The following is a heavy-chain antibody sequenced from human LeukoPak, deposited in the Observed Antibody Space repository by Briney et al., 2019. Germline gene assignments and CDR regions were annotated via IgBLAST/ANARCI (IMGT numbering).Heavy chain of an antibody. V-gene: IGHV4-34*01. CDR1: GGSFSGHY. CDR3: ARVVVVPAARRVYYFDY. Sequence: PSETLSLTCAVYGGSFSGHYWSWIRQPPGKGLEWIGEINHSGSTNYNPSLKSRVTISVDTSKNQFSLKLSSVTAADTAVYYCARVVVVPAARRVYYFDYWGQGTLVTVSS. CDR2: INHSGST. J-gene: IGHJ4*02. D-gene: IGHD2-2*01.